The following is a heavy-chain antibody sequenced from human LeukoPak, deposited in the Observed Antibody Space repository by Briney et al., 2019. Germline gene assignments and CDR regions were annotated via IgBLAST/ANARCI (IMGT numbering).Heavy chain of an antibody. Sequence: GGSLRLSCEASGFTFDNSGMSWVRQVPGKGLEWLSVIYRGGARYYSDSVKGRFTISRDSSNNAWHLQLHNLRVEDTAVYYCAGASSDGVIIDATSFDLWGQGTLVIVSS. CDR3: AGASSDGVIIDATSFDL. CDR2: IYRGGAR. CDR1: GFTFDNSG. J-gene: IGHJ4*02. D-gene: IGHD2-15*01. V-gene: IGHV3-66*01.